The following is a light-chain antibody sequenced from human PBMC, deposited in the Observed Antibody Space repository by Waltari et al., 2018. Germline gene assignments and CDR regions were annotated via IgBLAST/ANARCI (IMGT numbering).Light chain of an antibody. J-gene: IGLJ2*01. Sequence: QSVLTQQPSVSEPPGQRVAISGSGSSANDGRNTVNWFQQFPGTAPKLLIYSNDQRPSGVPDRFSGSTSGTSASLAISGLQSEDEADYYCAAWDDSLKGPVFGGGTKVTVL. CDR3: AAWDDSLKGPV. V-gene: IGLV1-44*01. CDR1: SANDGRNT. CDR2: SND.